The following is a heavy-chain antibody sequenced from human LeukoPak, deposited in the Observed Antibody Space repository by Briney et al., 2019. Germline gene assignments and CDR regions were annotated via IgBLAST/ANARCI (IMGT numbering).Heavy chain of an antibody. Sequence: SETLSLTCTVSGYSISSGYYWGWIRQPPGKGLEWIGSIYHSGSTYYNPSLKSRVTISVDTSKNQFSLKLSSVTAADTAVYYCARDRAPYGWYFSLDYWGQGTLVTVSS. CDR3: ARDRAPYGWYFSLDY. V-gene: IGHV4-38-2*02. J-gene: IGHJ4*02. D-gene: IGHD6-19*01. CDR2: IYHSGST. CDR1: GYSISSGYY.